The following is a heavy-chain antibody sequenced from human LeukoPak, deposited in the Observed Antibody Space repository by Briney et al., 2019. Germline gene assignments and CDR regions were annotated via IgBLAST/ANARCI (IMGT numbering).Heavy chain of an antibody. Sequence: PGGSLRLSCAASGFTVSSNYMSWVRQAPGKGLEWVSIMYTSGSTYYADSVKGRFTISRANSDNTLYLQMNSLRADDTAVYYCAKGDFDYWGQGTLVTVSS. CDR3: AKGDFDY. J-gene: IGHJ4*02. CDR1: GFTVSSNY. CDR2: MYTSGST. V-gene: IGHV3-53*01.